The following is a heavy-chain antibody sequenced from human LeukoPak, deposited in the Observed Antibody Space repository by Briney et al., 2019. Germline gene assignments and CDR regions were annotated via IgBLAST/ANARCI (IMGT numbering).Heavy chain of an antibody. CDR2: INHSGST. D-gene: IGHD6-13*01. Sequence: SETLSLTCAVYGGSFSGYYWSWIRQPPGKGLEWIGEINHSGSTNYNPSLKSRVTISVDTSKNQSSLKLSSVTAADTAVYYCARGGGSSSWYPRYWFDPWGQGTLVTVSS. V-gene: IGHV4-34*01. CDR3: ARGGGSSSWYPRYWFDP. J-gene: IGHJ5*02. CDR1: GGSFSGYY.